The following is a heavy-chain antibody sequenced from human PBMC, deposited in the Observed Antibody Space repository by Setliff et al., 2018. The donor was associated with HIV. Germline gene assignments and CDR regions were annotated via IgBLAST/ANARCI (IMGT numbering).Heavy chain of an antibody. J-gene: IGHJ4*02. CDR3: ARGFTFGGALVISYYFDS. D-gene: IGHD3-16*02. Sequence: KPSETLSLTCVVYGGSFSGYYLSWVRQPPGKGLEWIGEISHSGTTTYSPSLESRVSISPDTSKNQFSLKLTSVSAADTAVYYCARGFTFGGALVISYYFDSWGQGTLVTVSS. V-gene: IGHV4-34*01. CDR1: GGSFSGYY. CDR2: ISHSGTT.